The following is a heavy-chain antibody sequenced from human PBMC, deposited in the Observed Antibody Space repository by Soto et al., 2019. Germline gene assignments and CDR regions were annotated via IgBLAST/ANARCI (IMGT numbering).Heavy chain of an antibody. CDR3: AKARFRRAPSPMYAIDL. V-gene: IGHV3-30*18. J-gene: IGHJ6*02. D-gene: IGHD3-10*01. CDR1: GFAFSTYG. CDR2: ISYDGNEK. Sequence: GGSLRLSCAATGFAFSTYGMHWVRQAPGKGREWVAAISYDGNEKYYADSLQGRFTISRDNSKNALYLQVNRLRGEDTAVYYCAKARFRRAPSPMYAIDLWGQGTPVTVSS.